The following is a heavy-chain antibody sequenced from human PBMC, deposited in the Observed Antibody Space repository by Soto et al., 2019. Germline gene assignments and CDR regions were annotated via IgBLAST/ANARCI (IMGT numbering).Heavy chain of an antibody. D-gene: IGHD4-17*01. J-gene: IGHJ3*01. Sequence: PGGSLRLSCAASGFTYSTCSKNWVRPAPEKGLEWVSSISSGSTYKYYADSMKGRFTISRDNTKDSLDLQMNSLRAEDTAVYYCARGWGTTVVKLDAFDVWGQGTMVTVSS. CDR2: ISSGSTYK. CDR3: ARGWGTTVVKLDAFDV. CDR1: GFTYSTCS. V-gene: IGHV3-21*01.